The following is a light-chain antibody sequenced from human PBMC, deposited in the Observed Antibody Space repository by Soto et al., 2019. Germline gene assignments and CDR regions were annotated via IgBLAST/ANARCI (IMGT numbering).Light chain of an antibody. J-gene: IGKJ1*01. CDR1: QVITND. CDR2: TAS. Sequence: IQMTQSPSSLSASVGDRLSITCRASQVITNDLGWYQQKPGKAPKRLIYTASTLQSGVPSRFSGSGSGTEFTLTISSLQPEDVAPYYYLQLNTYPWTFGQGTKVEIK. CDR3: LQLNTYPWT. V-gene: IGKV1-17*01.